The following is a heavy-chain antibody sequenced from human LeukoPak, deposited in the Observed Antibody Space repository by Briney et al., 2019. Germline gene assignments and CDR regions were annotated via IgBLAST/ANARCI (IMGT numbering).Heavy chain of an antibody. V-gene: IGHV4-39*01. CDR2: FYYSGNS. D-gene: IGHD3-10*01. CDR1: GGSISGSINY. CDR3: GTVGGPVRGGGYFDY. Sequence: SETLSLTCTVSGGSISGSINYWGWIRQSPGKGLEWIGTFYYSGNSHYNPPLESRVTISLDASNNRFSLKLSSVTAADTAVYDCGTVGGPVRGGGYFDYWGQGTLVTVSS. J-gene: IGHJ4*02.